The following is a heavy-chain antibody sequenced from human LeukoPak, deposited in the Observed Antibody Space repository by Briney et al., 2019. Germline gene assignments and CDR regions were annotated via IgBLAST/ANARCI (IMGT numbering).Heavy chain of an antibody. CDR3: ARVGYCSSTSCYRPDY. D-gene: IGHD2-2*01. J-gene: IGHJ4*02. V-gene: IGHV3-21*01. Sequence: GGSLRLSCAASGFTFSSYSMNWVRQAPGKGLEWVSSISSSSSYIYYADSVKGRFTISRDNAKNSLYLQMNSLRAEDTAVYYCARVGYCSSTSCYRPDYWCQGTLVTVSS. CDR1: GFTFSSYS. CDR2: ISSSSSYI.